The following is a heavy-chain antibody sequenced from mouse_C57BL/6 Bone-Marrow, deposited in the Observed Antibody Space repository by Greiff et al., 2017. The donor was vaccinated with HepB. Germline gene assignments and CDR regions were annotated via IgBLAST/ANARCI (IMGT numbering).Heavy chain of an antibody. D-gene: IGHD2-12*01. V-gene: IGHV1-85*01. CDR1: GYTFTSYD. CDR3: ARIAYYSPYYDAMDY. CDR2: IYPRDGST. Sequence: VHLVESGPELVKPGASVKLSCKASGYTFTSYDINWVKQRPGQGLEWIGWIYPRDGSTKYNEKFKGKATLTVDTSSSTAYMELHSLTSEDSAVYYCARIAYYSPYYDAMDYWGQGTSVTVSS. J-gene: IGHJ4*01.